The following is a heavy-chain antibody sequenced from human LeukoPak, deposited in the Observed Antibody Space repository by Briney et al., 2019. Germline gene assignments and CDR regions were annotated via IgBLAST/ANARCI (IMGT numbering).Heavy chain of an antibody. Sequence: GGSLRLSCAASGFTFSSYWMTWVRQAPGKGLEWVANIREDGGEKNYVDSVKGRFTISRDNAKNSLYLQMNSLRDEDTAVYYCVRDPDALDYWGQGTLVTVSS. CDR3: VRDPDALDY. V-gene: IGHV3-7*01. CDR1: GFTFSSYW. J-gene: IGHJ4*02. CDR2: IREDGGEK.